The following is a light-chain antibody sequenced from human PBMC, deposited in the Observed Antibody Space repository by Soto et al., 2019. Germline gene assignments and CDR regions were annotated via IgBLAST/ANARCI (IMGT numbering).Light chain of an antibody. J-gene: IGKJ5*01. V-gene: IGKV3-11*01. Sequence: EMVLTQSPATLSLSPGERANISCRASQSVTTYLAWYQQKPGQAPRLLIYDASDRATGIPARFSGSGSGTDFTLTISSLEPEDFAVYYCQHRSNWRPSITLGHCTRRGI. CDR3: QHRSNWRPSIT. CDR1: QSVTTY. CDR2: DAS.